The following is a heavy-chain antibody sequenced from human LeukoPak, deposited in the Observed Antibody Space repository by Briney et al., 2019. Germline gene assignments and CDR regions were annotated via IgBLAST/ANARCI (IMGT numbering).Heavy chain of an antibody. V-gene: IGHV5-51*01. CDR3: ARLVVPAAISY. D-gene: IGHD2-2*01. Sequence: PGESLKISCQASGYKFTNYWIGWVRQMSGKGLEWMGIINPDDSETTYSPSFQGQVTISVDKSVSTAYLQWTSLKASDTAMYYCARLVVPAAISYWGQGTLVNVFS. J-gene: IGHJ4*02. CDR2: INPDDSET. CDR1: GYKFTNYW.